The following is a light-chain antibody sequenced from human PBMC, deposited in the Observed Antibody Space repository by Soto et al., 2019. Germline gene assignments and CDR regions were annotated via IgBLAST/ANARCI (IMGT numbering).Light chain of an antibody. J-gene: IGKJ4*01. CDR1: NTISIW. CDR3: QQSYSTPLT. CDR2: AAS. V-gene: IGKV1-39*01. Sequence: DIQLTQSPSTLSASVGDRVTINCRPSNTISIWWAWYQQKTAKAPKHLIYAASSLQRGVPSRFCGSGAGTDVTLTISSLQPADFATNYYQQSYSTPLTFGGGTKVDNK.